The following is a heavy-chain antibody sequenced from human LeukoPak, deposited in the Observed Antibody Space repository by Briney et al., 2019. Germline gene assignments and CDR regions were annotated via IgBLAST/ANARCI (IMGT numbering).Heavy chain of an antibody. Sequence: PGGSLRLSCAASGFTFSSYGMHWVRQAPGKGLEWVAFIRYDGSNKYYADSVKGRFTISRDNSKNTLYLQMNSLRAEDTAVYYCAKDFELLWFGDQGYWGQGTLVTVSS. CDR2: IRYDGSNK. CDR3: AKDFELLWFGDQGY. V-gene: IGHV3-30*02. D-gene: IGHD3-10*01. CDR1: GFTFSSYG. J-gene: IGHJ4*02.